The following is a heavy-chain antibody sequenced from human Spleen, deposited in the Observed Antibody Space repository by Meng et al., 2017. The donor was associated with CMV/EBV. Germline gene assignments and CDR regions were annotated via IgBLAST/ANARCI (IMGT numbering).Heavy chain of an antibody. CDR2: MNPNSGNT. J-gene: IGHJ5*02. D-gene: IGHD5-24*01. Sequence: ASVKVSCKASGYTFTSYDINWVRQATGQGLEWMGWMNPNSGNTGYAQKFQGRVTITRNTSISTVYMELSSLRSEDTAVYYSARGDGSWFDPWGQGTLVTVSS. CDR1: GYTFTSYD. CDR3: ARGDGSWFDP. V-gene: IGHV1-8*03.